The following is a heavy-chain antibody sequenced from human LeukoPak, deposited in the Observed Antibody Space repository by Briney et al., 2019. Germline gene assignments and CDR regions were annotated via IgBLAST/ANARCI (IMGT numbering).Heavy chain of an antibody. D-gene: IGHD1-1*01. J-gene: IGHJ4*02. CDR3: AKLYFDGTNWDYFDY. V-gene: IGHV3-23*01. CDR1: GFTVSSNY. CDR2: ISGSGGST. Sequence: AGGSLRLSCAASGFTVSSNYMSWVRQAPGKGLEWVSAISGSGGSTYYADSVKGRFTISRDNSKNTLYLQMNSLRAEDTAVYYCAKLYFDGTNWDYFDYWGQGTLVTVSS.